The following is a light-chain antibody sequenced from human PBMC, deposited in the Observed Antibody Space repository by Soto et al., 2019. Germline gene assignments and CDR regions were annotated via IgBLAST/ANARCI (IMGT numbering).Light chain of an antibody. CDR2: DAS. CDR3: QQYDNLPFT. J-gene: IGKJ4*01. CDR1: QDISNY. V-gene: IGKV1-33*01. Sequence: DIQMTQSPSSLSASVGDRVTITCQASQDISNYLNWYQQKPGKAPKLLIYDASNLETGVPSRFSGSGSGTDFTFTISSLQPEDIATYYCQQYDNLPFTFGGGTKE.